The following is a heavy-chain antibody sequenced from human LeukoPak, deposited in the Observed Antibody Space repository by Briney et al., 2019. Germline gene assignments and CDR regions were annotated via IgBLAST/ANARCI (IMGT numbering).Heavy chain of an antibody. V-gene: IGHV4-61*02. Sequence: SQTLSPTCPVAGGSISSGSYYWSWIRQPAGKGLEWIGRIYTSGSTNYNPSLKSRVTISVDTSKNQFSLKLSSVTAADTAVYYCARDLAFDPWGQGTLVTVSS. CDR3: ARDLAFDP. CDR1: GGSISSGSYY. J-gene: IGHJ5*02. CDR2: IYTSGST. D-gene: IGHD5-12*01.